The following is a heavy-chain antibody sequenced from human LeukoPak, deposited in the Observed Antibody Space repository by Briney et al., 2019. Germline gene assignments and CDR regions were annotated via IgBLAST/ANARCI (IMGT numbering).Heavy chain of an antibody. Sequence: GGSLRLSCAASGFTFSSYAMSWVRRAPGKGLEWVSAISGSGGSTYYADSVKGRFTISRDNAKNTLYLQMNSLRAEDTAVYYCARELGDGYNPLDYWGQGTLVTVSS. CDR3: ARELGDGYNPLDY. D-gene: IGHD5-24*01. CDR1: GFTFSSYA. CDR2: ISGSGGST. V-gene: IGHV3-23*01. J-gene: IGHJ4*02.